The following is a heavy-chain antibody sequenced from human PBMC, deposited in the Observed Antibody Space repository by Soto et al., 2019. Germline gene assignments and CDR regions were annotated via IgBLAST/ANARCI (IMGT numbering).Heavy chain of an antibody. CDR1: EFTFSSYG. D-gene: IGHD1-26*01. J-gene: IGHJ4*02. CDR3: AKPIPRLSGSQYFDY. V-gene: IGHV3-30*18. Sequence: GGSLRLSCAASEFTFSSYGMHWVRQAPGKGLEWVAVISYDGSYKYYADSVKGRFTISRDNSKNTLYLQMNSLRAEDTAVYYCAKPIPRLSGSQYFDYWGQGTLVTVSS. CDR2: ISYDGSYK.